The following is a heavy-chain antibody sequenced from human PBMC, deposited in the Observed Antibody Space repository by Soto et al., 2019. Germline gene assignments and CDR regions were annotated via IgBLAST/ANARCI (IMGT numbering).Heavy chain of an antibody. CDR1: GFTFSSYA. CDR3: AKDRPAMIVVVITAGFDY. Sequence: VQLLESGGGLVQPGGSLRLSCAASGFTFSSYAMSWVRQAPGKGLEWVSAISGSGGSTYYADSVKGRFTISRDNSKNTLYLQMNSLRAEDTAVYYCAKDRPAMIVVVITAGFDYWGQGTLVTVSS. CDR2: ISGSGGST. V-gene: IGHV3-23*01. D-gene: IGHD3-22*01. J-gene: IGHJ4*02.